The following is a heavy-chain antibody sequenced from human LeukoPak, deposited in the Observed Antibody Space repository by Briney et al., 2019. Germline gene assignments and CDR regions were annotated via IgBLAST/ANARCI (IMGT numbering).Heavy chain of an antibody. CDR3: ARDLAGDYDYYYGMDV. Sequence: GGSLRLSCAASGFTFSSYAMHWVRQAPGKGLEWVAVISYDGSNKYYADSVKGRFTISRDNSKNTLYLQMNSLRAEDTAVYYCARDLAGDYDYYYGMDVWGQGTTATVSS. V-gene: IGHV3-30-3*01. D-gene: IGHD4-17*01. J-gene: IGHJ6*02. CDR1: GFTFSSYA. CDR2: ISYDGSNK.